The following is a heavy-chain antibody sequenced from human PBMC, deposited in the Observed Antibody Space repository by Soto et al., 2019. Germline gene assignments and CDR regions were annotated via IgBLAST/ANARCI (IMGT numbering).Heavy chain of an antibody. Sequence: ASVKVSCKASGYTFTSYGISWVRQAPGQGLEWMGWISAYNGNTNYAQKLQGRVTMTTDTSTSTAYMELRSLRSDDTAVYYCARIPEAAAGMFYFDYWGQGTLVTVSS. V-gene: IGHV1-18*04. CDR2: ISAYNGNT. CDR3: ARIPEAAAGMFYFDY. D-gene: IGHD6-13*01. CDR1: GYTFTSYG. J-gene: IGHJ4*02.